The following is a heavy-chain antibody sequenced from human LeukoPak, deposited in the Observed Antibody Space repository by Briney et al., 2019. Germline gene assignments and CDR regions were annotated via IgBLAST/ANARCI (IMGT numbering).Heavy chain of an antibody. D-gene: IGHD4-23*01. CDR3: AREDYGGNSGDAFDI. CDR2: ISSSSSYI. CDR1: GFTFSSYS. Sequence: GGSLRLSCAASGFTFSSYSVNWVRQAPGKGLEWVSSISSSSSYIYYADSVKGRFTNSRDNAKNSLYLQMNSLRAEDTAVYYCAREDYGGNSGDAFDIWGQGTMVTVSS. V-gene: IGHV3-21*01. J-gene: IGHJ3*02.